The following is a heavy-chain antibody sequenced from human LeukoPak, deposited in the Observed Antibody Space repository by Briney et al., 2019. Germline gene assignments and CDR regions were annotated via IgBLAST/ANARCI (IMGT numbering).Heavy chain of an antibody. CDR3: AKSSGSALSYGMDV. V-gene: IGHV3-9*01. CDR2: ISWNSGSI. Sequence: GRSLRLSCAASGFTFDDYAMHWVRQAPGKGLEWVSGISWNSGSIGYADSVKGRFTISRDNAKNSLYLQMNSLRAEDTALYYCAKSSGSALSYGMDVWGQGTTVTVSS. CDR1: GFTFDDYA. D-gene: IGHD3-10*01. J-gene: IGHJ6*02.